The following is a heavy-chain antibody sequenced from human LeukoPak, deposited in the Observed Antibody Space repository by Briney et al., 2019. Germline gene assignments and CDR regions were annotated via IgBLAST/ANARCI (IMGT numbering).Heavy chain of an antibody. CDR2: IYYSGST. D-gene: IGHD4-23*01. CDR3: AMGYGGNSGLSLSLDY. CDR1: GGSISSSY. V-gene: IGHV4-59*01. J-gene: IGHJ4*02. Sequence: SETLSLTCTVSGGSISSSYWSWIRQPPGKGLEWIGYIYYSGSTNYNPSLKSRVTISVDTSKNQFSLKLSSVTAADTAVYYCAMGYGGNSGLSLSLDYWGQGTLVTVSS.